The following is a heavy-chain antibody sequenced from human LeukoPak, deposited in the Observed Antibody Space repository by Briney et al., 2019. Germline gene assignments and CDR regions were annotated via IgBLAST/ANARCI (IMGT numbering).Heavy chain of an antibody. D-gene: IGHD5-24*01. CDR2: ISAYNGNT. Sequence: ASVKVSCKASGYTFTSYGISWVRQAPGQGLEWMGWISAYNGNTNYAQKLQGRVTMTTDTSTSTAYMELRSLRSDDTAVYYCARQVRRWLQLTSSNRKNRKYYFDYWGQGTLVTVSS. CDR1: GYTFTSYG. V-gene: IGHV1-18*01. J-gene: IGHJ4*02. CDR3: ARQVRRWLQLTSSNRKNRKYYFDY.